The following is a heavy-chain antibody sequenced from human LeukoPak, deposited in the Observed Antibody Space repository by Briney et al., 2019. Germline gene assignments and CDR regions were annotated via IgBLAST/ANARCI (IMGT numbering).Heavy chain of an antibody. D-gene: IGHD2-15*01. CDR1: GFTFSSYG. CDR2: IRYDGSNK. Sequence: GGSLRLSCAASGFTFSSYGMHWVRQAPGKGLEWVAFIRYDGSNKYYADSVKGRFTISRGNAKNSLYLQMNSLRDDDTAIYYCARVDCSGGGCYSALNLWGQGTLVTVSS. J-gene: IGHJ4*02. V-gene: IGHV3-30*02. CDR3: ARVDCSGGGCYSALNL.